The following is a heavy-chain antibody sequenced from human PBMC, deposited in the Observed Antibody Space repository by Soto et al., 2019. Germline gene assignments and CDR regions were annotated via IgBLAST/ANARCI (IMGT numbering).Heavy chain of an antibody. D-gene: IGHD2-2*01. Sequence: PGGSLRLSCAASGFTFSSYDMHWVRQATGKGLEWVSAIGTAGDTYYPGSVKGRFTISRENAKNSLYLQMNSLRAGDTAVYYCARAGKVGAFDIWGQGTMVTVSS. V-gene: IGHV3-13*01. CDR1: GFTFSSYD. J-gene: IGHJ3*02. CDR3: ARAGKVGAFDI. CDR2: IGTAGDT.